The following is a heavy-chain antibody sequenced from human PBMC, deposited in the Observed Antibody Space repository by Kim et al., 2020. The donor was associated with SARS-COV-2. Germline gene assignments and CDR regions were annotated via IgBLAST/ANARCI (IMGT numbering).Heavy chain of an antibody. Sequence: SETLSLTCTVSGGSINNKNWWSWVRQPPGKGLEWIGEIYHEGTTNYNPSLKSRVTILVDRSKNQCSLKLTSVTAADTAVYHCARTPDYYYGMDVWGQGTTVTVSS. CDR2: IYHEGTT. CDR1: GGSINNKNW. CDR3: ARTPDYYYGMDV. V-gene: IGHV4-4*02. J-gene: IGHJ6*02.